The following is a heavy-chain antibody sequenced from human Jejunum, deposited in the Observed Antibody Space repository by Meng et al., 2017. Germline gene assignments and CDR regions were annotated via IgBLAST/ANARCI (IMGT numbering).Heavy chain of an antibody. CDR1: GGSFSDYH. V-gene: IGHV4-34*01. D-gene: IGHD4-11*01. CDR2: INHSGST. J-gene: IGHJ4*02. CDR3: VYSNYRSDY. Sequence: QLQVQQWGAGLLKPSETLSLTCAVYGGSFSDYHWTLIRQPPGKGLEWIGEINHSGSTHYRPYLESRLSISADSSKNQLSLRLNSVTAAGTAVYSCVYSNYRSDYWGQGTLVTVSS.